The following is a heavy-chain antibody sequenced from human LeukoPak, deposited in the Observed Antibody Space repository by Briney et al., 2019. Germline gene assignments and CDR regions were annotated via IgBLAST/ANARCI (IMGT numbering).Heavy chain of an antibody. CDR2: ISGSGGST. Sequence: PGGSLRLSCAASGFTFSSYAMSWVRQAPGKGLEWVSAISGSGGSTYYADSVKGRFTISRDNSKNTLYLQMNSLRAEDTAVYYCAREESIAVAGTVYYYYGMDVWGQGTTVTVSS. D-gene: IGHD6-19*01. CDR1: GFTFSSYA. CDR3: AREESIAVAGTVYYYYGMDV. J-gene: IGHJ6*02. V-gene: IGHV3-23*01.